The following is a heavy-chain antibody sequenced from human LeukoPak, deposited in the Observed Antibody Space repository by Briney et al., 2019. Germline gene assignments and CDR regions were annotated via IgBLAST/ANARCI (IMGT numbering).Heavy chain of an antibody. CDR2: IGTAGDT. Sequence: GGSLRLSCAASGFTFSSSDMHWVRQVTGKGLEWVSGIGTAGDTYYPGSVKGRFTISRDNAKNSLYLQMNSLRAEDMALYYCAKDPSPYYYGSGSYDYWGQGTLVTVSS. V-gene: IGHV3-13*01. CDR3: AKDPSPYYYGSGSYDY. J-gene: IGHJ4*02. D-gene: IGHD3-10*01. CDR1: GFTFSSSD.